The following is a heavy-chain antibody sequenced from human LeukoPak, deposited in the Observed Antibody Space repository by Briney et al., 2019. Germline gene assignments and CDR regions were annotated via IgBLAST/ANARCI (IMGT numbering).Heavy chain of an antibody. Sequence: SETLSLTCTVSGGSISSSSYYWGWIRQPPGKGLEWIGSISYSGSTYYNPSLKSRVTISVDTSKNQFSLKLSSVTAADTAIYYCAKGGGSSSNWSYFDYWGQGTLVTVTS. D-gene: IGHD6-13*01. CDR3: AKGGGSSSNWSYFDY. CDR1: GGSISSSSYY. V-gene: IGHV4-39*07. CDR2: ISYSGST. J-gene: IGHJ4*02.